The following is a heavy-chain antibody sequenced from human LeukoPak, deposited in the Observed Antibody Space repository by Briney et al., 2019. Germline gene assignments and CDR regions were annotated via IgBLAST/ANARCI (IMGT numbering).Heavy chain of an antibody. Sequence: SVKVSCKASGGTFSSYAISWVRQAPGQGLEWMGGIIPIFGTANYAQKFQGRVTITADESTSTAYMELSSLRSEDMAVYYCASQDPATVTTYYYYMDVWGKGTTVTVSS. CDR1: GGTFSSYA. J-gene: IGHJ6*03. CDR3: ASQDPATVTTYYYYMDV. D-gene: IGHD4-17*01. CDR2: IIPIFGTA. V-gene: IGHV1-69*01.